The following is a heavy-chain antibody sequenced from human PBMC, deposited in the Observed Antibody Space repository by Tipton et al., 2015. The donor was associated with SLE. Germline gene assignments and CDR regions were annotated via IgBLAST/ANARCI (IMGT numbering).Heavy chain of an antibody. CDR2: IYTSGST. D-gene: IGHD7-27*01. CDR3: ARRILSGDDAXXX. V-gene: IGHV4-61*09. Sequence: TLSLTCTVSGGSISSGSYYWSWIRQPAGKGLEWIGHIYTSGSTNYNPSLKSRVSVFVDTSKNQFSLRLSSVTAADTAVYYCARRILSGDDAXXXWGXXTMVTVSS. J-gene: IGHJ3*01. CDR1: GGSISSGSYY.